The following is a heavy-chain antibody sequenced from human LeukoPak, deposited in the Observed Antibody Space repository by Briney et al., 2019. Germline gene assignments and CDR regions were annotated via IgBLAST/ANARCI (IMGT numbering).Heavy chain of an antibody. J-gene: IGHJ5*02. CDR1: GFTFSSFA. CDR2: ISDSGDST. D-gene: IGHD2-15*01. V-gene: IGHV3-23*01. CDR3: AKRGGCSGGSCYNWFDP. Sequence: GGSLRLSCAASGFTFSSFAMSWVRQAPGKGLEWVSGISDSGDSTDYADSVKGRFTISRDNPKNTLYLQMNSLRAEDTAVYYCAKRGGCSGGSCYNWFDPWGQGTLVTVSS.